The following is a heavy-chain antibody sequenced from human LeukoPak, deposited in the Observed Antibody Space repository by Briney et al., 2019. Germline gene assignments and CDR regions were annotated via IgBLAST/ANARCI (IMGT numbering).Heavy chain of an antibody. CDR3: AGGRGWYDFDY. CDR2: INHSGST. Sequence: SPSETLSLTCAVYGGSFSGYYWSWIRQPPGKGLEWIGEINHSGSTNYNPSLKSRVTISVDTSKNQFSLKLSSVTAADTAVYYCAGGRGWYDFDYWGQGTLVTVSS. D-gene: IGHD6-19*01. CDR1: GGSFSGYY. V-gene: IGHV4-34*01. J-gene: IGHJ4*02.